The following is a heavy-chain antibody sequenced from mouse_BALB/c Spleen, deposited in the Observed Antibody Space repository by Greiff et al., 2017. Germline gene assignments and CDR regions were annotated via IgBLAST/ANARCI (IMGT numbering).Heavy chain of an antibody. CDR1: GFTFSSYG. CDR2: INSNGGST. J-gene: IGHJ4*01. Sequence: VQLKESGGGLVQPGGSLKLSCAASGFTFSSYGMSWVRQTPDKRLELVATINSNGGSTYYPDSVKGRFTISRDNAKNTLYLQMSSLKSEDTAMYYCARQLGRDYAMDYWGQGTSVTVSS. V-gene: IGHV5-6-3*01. CDR3: ARQLGRDYAMDY. D-gene: IGHD4-1*02.